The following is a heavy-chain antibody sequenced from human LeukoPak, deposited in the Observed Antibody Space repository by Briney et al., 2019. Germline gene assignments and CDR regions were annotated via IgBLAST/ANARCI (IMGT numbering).Heavy chain of an antibody. Sequence: PSQTLSLTCTVSGGSISSGGYYWSWIRQPPGKGLEWIGYIYHSGSTYYNPSLKSRVTISVDRSKNQFSLKLSSVTAADTAVYYCARDGTGYYFDYWGQGTLVTVSS. CDR2: IYHSGST. V-gene: IGHV4-30-2*01. J-gene: IGHJ4*02. CDR3: ARDGTGYYFDY. CDR1: GGSISSGGYY. D-gene: IGHD3-10*01.